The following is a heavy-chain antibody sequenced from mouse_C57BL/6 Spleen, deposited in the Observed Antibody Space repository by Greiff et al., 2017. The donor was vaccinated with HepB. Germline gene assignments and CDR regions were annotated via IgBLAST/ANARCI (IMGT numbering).Heavy chain of an antibody. CDR2: INPYNGGT. CDR3: ARYNGSSDYAMDY. J-gene: IGHJ4*01. D-gene: IGHD1-1*01. Sequence: EVQLQQSGPVLVKPGASVKMSCKASGYTFTDYYMNWVKQSHGKSLEWIGVINPYNGGTSYNQKFKGKATLTVDKSSSTAYMELNSLTSEDSAVYYGARYNGSSDYAMDYWGQGTSVTVSS. CDR1: GYTFTDYY. V-gene: IGHV1-19*01.